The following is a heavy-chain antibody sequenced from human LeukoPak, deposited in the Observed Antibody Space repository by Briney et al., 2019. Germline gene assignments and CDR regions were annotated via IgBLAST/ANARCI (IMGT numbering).Heavy chain of an antibody. CDR2: ISSDGGNT. V-gene: IGHV3-64*01. CDR3: ARDWGPGITGSYYFDY. D-gene: IGHD1-20*01. Sequence: GGSLRLSCAASGFTFSSYAMHWVRQAPGKGLEYVSAISSDGGNTYHANSVKGRFTICRDNSKNTLYLQMGSLRAEDMAVYYCARDWGPGITGSYYFDYWGQGTLVTVSS. J-gene: IGHJ4*02. CDR1: GFTFSSYA.